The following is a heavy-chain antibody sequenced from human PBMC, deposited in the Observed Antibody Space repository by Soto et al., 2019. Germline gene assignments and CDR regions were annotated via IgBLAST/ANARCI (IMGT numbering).Heavy chain of an antibody. CDR1: GFTFSSYC. CDR3: AILHCSGGTCYSDDIYVMDV. J-gene: IGHJ6*02. V-gene: IGHV3-30*03. D-gene: IGHD2-15*01. CDR2: ISYDGSNK. Sequence: PGGSLRLSCAASGFTFSSYCRHWVRQAPGKGLEWVAVISYDGSNKYYADSVKGRFTISRDNPTHTLYLQMNSLRTEDTAMYYCAILHCSGGTCYSDDIYVMDVWGQGTTVTVS.